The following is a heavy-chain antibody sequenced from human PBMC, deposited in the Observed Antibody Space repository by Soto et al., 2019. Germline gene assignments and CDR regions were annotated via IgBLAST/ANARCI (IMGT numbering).Heavy chain of an antibody. CDR3: AIAHGGEDFRH. V-gene: IGHV3-11*01. CDR2: ISSSDRTT. CDR1: GFTFSDYY. J-gene: IGHJ1*01. Sequence: QVQLVESGGGLVKPGGSLRLSCAASGFTFSDYYMSWIRQAPGKGLEWVSYISSSDRTTYYADSVKGRFTISRDNAKNPLYLQMNRLRAEDTAVYYCAIAHGGEDFRHWGQGTLVTVSS. D-gene: IGHD3-10*01.